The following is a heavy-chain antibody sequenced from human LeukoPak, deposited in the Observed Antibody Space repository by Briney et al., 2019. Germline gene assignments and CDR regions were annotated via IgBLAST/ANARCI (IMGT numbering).Heavy chain of an antibody. V-gene: IGHV3-49*04. CDR3: TRDLASAGYNLVPFDY. Sequence: QPGGSLRLSCAASGFTVSSNHMSWVRQAPGKGLQWVGFIRSKAYGGTTDYAASVKGRFTISRDDSKSIAYLQMNSLRTEDTAVYYCTRDLASAGYNLVPFDYWGQGTLVTVSS. CDR1: GFTVSSNH. J-gene: IGHJ4*02. CDR2: IRSKAYGGTT. D-gene: IGHD5-24*01.